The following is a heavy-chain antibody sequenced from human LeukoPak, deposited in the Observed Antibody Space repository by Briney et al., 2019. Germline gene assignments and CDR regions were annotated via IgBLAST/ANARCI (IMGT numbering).Heavy chain of an antibody. J-gene: IGHJ4*02. CDR2: ISGSGGST. D-gene: IGHD1-20*01. CDR3: AKDIAEYNWIPGDYFDY. CDR1: GFTFSSYA. Sequence: PGGSLRLSRAASGFTFSSYAMSWVRQAPGKGLEWVSAISGSGGSTYYADSVKGRFTISRDNSKNTLYLQMNSLRAEDTAVYYCAKDIAEYNWIPGDYFDYWGQGTLVTVSS. V-gene: IGHV3-23*01.